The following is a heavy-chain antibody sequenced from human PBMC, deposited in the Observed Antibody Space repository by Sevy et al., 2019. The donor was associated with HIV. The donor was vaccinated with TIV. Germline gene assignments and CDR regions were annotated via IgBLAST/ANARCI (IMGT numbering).Heavy chain of an antibody. J-gene: IGHJ4*02. CDR2: ISYDGSNK. Sequence: GGSLRLSCAASGFTFSSYGMHWVRQAPGKGLEWVAVISYDGSNKYYVDSVKGRFTISRDNSKNTLYLQMNSLRAEDTAMYYCAKKKERGKWLAHGGYDYWGQGTLVTVSS. CDR3: AKKKERGKWLAHGGYDY. V-gene: IGHV3-30*18. D-gene: IGHD6-19*01. CDR1: GFTFSSYG.